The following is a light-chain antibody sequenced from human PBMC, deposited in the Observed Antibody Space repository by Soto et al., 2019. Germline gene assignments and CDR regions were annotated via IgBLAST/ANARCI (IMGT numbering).Light chain of an antibody. CDR3: QSNDETTPVV. Sequence: QSVLTQPASVSGSPEQSITISCTGTSNDVGRYNLVSWYQQHPGKAPKVMIYEATKRPSGVSNRFSGSKSGNTASLTISGLQAEDEADYYCQSNDETTPVVFGGGTKVTVL. CDR2: EAT. V-gene: IGLV2-23*01. J-gene: IGLJ2*01. CDR1: SNDVGRYNL.